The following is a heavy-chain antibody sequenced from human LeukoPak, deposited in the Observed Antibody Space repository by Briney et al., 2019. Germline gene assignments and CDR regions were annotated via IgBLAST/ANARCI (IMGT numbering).Heavy chain of an antibody. CDR2: IWKDGSNK. CDR1: GLTFSTYG. J-gene: IGHJ4*02. D-gene: IGHD4-17*01. CDR3: ATKYGNSDY. V-gene: IGHV3-33*01. Sequence: GGSLRLSCVVSGLTFSTYGMHWVRQAPGKGLEWVAVIWKDGSNKDYADSVKGRFTISRDNSKNTLYLQMNSLRAEDTPVYYCATKYGNSDYWGQGTLVTVSS.